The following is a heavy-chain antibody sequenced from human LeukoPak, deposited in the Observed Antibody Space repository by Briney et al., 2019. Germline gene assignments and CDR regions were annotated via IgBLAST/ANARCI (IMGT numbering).Heavy chain of an antibody. CDR2: IIPILGIA. CDR1: GGTFSSYA. V-gene: IGHV1-69*04. D-gene: IGHD5-18*01. Sequence: SVKVSCKASGGTFSSYAISWVRQAPGQGLEWMGRIIPILGIANYAQKFQGRVTITADKSTSTAYMELSSLRSEDTAVYYCARDNPRGYSYGSRMDVWGQGTTVTVSS. CDR3: ARDNPRGYSYGSRMDV. J-gene: IGHJ6*02.